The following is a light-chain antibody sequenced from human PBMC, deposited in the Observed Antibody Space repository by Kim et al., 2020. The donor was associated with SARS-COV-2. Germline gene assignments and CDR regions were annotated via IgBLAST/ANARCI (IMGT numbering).Light chain of an antibody. CDR1: QSLVYSDGNTY. CDR2: KVS. CDR3: MQNTHWPNT. J-gene: IGKJ2*01. Sequence: DIVMTQSPLSLPVTLGQPASISCRSSQSLVYSDGNTYFNWFQQRPGQSPRRLIYKVSNRDSGVPDRFSGSGSGTVTLEISRVEAEDVGVYYCMQNTHWPNTFGQGTKLEI. V-gene: IGKV2-30*01.